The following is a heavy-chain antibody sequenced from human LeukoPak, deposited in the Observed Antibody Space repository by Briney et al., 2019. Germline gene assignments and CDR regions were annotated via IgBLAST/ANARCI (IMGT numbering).Heavy chain of an antibody. CDR2: IYYSGST. Sequence: SETLSLTCTVSGGSISSSSYYWGWIRQPPGKGLEWIGSIYYSGSTYYNPSLKSRVTISVDTSKNQFSLKLSSVTAADTAVYYCARHLTIFGATTWFDPWGQGNLVTVSP. D-gene: IGHD3-3*01. V-gene: IGHV4-39*01. CDR1: GGSISSSSYY. CDR3: ARHLTIFGATTWFDP. J-gene: IGHJ5*02.